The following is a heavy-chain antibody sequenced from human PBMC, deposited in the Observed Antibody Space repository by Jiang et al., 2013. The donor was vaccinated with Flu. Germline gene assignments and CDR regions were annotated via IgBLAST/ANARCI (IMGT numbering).Heavy chain of an antibody. CDR1: NSAA. V-gene: IGHV6-1*01. CDR3: ARDQWLVRNYFDY. D-gene: IGHD6-19*01. Sequence: NSAAWNWIRQSPSRGLEWLGRTYYRSKWYNDYAVSVKSRITINPDTSKNQFSLQLNSVTPEDTAMYYCARDQWLVRNYFDYWGQGTLVTVSS. J-gene: IGHJ4*02. CDR2: TYYRSKWYN.